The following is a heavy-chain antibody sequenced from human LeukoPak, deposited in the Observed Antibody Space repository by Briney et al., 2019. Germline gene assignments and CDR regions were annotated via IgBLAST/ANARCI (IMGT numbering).Heavy chain of an antibody. CDR1: GFTFSSYA. D-gene: IGHD1-1*01. J-gene: IGHJ5*02. CDR3: AKGTNSYIQFPSLYNWFDP. CDR2: ISGSGGST. V-gene: IGHV3-23*01. Sequence: PGGSLRLSCAASGFTFSSYAMSWVRQAPGKGLEWVSAISGSGGSTYYADSVKGRFTISRDNSKNTLYLQMNSLRAEDTAVYYCAKGTNSYIQFPSLYNWFDPWGQGTLVTVSS.